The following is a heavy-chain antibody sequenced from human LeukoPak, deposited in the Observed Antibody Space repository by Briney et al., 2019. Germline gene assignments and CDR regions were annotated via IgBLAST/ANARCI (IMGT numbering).Heavy chain of an antibody. Sequence: PSETLSLTCTVSGGSISSGGYYWSWLRQHPGKGLEWLGYIYYSGSTYYNPSLKSRVTISVDTSKNQFSLKLSSVTAADTAVYYCARGGYYYYYGMDVWGQGTTVTVSS. CDR1: GGSISSGGYY. CDR2: IYYSGST. V-gene: IGHV4-31*03. J-gene: IGHJ6*02. CDR3: ARGGYYYYYGMDV.